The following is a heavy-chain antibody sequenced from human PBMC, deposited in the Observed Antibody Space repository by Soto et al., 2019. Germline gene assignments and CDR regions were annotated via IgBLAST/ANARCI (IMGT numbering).Heavy chain of an antibody. Sequence: QVQLVQSGAEVKKPGASVKVSCQASGYSFTAYYVHWVRQAPGQGLEWMGWINPNTGGTTYAQKFQGRVTMTRDTSISTAYMELSSLRSDDTALYYCARDRPPDSWGQGTLVTVSS. CDR1: GYSFTAYY. J-gene: IGHJ5*01. V-gene: IGHV1-2*02. CDR3: ARDRPPDS. CDR2: INPNTGGT.